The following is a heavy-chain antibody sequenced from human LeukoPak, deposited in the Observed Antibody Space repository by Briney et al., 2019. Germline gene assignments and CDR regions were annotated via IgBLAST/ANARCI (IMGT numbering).Heavy chain of an antibody. CDR2: FDPEDGET. Sequence: ASVKVSCKVSGYTLTELSMHWVRQAPGKGLEWMGGFDPEDGETIYAQKFQGRVAITADKSTSTAYMELSSLRSEDTAVYYCARIRAKYSGYDSDYWGQGTLVTVSS. CDR1: GYTLTELS. J-gene: IGHJ4*02. D-gene: IGHD5-12*01. V-gene: IGHV1-24*01. CDR3: ARIRAKYSGYDSDY.